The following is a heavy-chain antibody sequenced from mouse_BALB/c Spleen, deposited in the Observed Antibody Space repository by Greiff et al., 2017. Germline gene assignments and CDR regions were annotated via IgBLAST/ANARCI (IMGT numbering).Heavy chain of an antibody. CDR1: GYSITSGYY. J-gene: IGHJ4*01. D-gene: IGHD1-1*01. Sequence: VQLQQSGPGLVKPSQSLSLTCSVTGYSITSGYYWNWIRQFPGNKLEWMGYISYDGSNNYNPSLKNRISITRDTSKNQFFLKLNSVTTEDTATYYCARGPTGYYAMDYWGQGTSVTVSS. CDR2: ISYDGSN. CDR3: ARGPTGYYAMDY. V-gene: IGHV3-6*02.